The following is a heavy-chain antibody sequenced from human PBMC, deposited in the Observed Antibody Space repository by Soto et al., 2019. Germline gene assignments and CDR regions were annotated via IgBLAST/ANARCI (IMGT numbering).Heavy chain of an antibody. D-gene: IGHD3-22*01. CDR2: IIPIFGTA. V-gene: IGHV1-69*14. CDR3: ASPYDSSGYYYRGLDY. J-gene: IGHJ4*02. CDR1: GGTFSSYA. Sequence: QVQLVQSGAEVKKPGSSVKVSCKASGGTFSSYAISWVRQAPGQGLEWMGGIIPIFGTADYAQKFQGRVTITPVNSTNTCNMELSSLRSEDTAVYYCASPYDSSGYYYRGLDYWGQGTLVTVSS.